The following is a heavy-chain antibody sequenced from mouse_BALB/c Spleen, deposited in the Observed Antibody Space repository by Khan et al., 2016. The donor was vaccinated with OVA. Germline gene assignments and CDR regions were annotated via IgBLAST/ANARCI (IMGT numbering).Heavy chain of an antibody. CDR1: GFSLTYYG. Sequence: QVQLKESGPGLVQPSQSLSITCTVSGFSLTYYGVHWVRQSPGKGLEWLGVIWSGGSTDYNAAFISRQNISKDNSKSQAFFKMNSLQVNDTAIYYCARNYDYDEGLAYWGQGTLVTVSA. D-gene: IGHD2-4*01. V-gene: IGHV2-2*02. CDR2: IWSGGST. J-gene: IGHJ3*01. CDR3: ARNYDYDEGLAY.